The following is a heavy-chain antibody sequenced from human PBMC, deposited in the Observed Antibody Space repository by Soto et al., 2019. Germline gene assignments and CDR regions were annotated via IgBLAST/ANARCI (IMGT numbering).Heavy chain of an antibody. CDR2: INIGSGNT. Sequence: QVQLVQSGAEEKKPGASVKVSCKASGYAFSSYAMHWVRQAPGQGLEWMGWINIGSGNTEYSQNFQDRITITRDTSASTVYMELSSLRSEYTAVYYCARDGGDCGYRLIYYYYIGLDVWGQGTTVSVSS. J-gene: IGHJ6*02. V-gene: IGHV1-3*05. CDR1: GYAFSSYA. D-gene: IGHD2-21*02. CDR3: ARDGGDCGYRLIYYYYIGLDV.